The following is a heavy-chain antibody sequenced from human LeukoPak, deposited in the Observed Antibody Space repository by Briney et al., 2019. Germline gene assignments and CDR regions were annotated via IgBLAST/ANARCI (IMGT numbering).Heavy chain of an antibody. J-gene: IGHJ6*03. Sequence: PSETLSLTCTVSGGSISSSSYYWGWIRQPPGKGLEWIGSIYYSGSTYYNPSLKSRVTISVDTSKNQFSLKLSSVTAADTAVYYCARSAQWLVKRARALSYYYMDVWGKGTTVTVSS. CDR2: IYYSGST. CDR3: ARSAQWLVKRARALSYYYMDV. CDR1: GGSISSSSYY. V-gene: IGHV4-39*07. D-gene: IGHD6-19*01.